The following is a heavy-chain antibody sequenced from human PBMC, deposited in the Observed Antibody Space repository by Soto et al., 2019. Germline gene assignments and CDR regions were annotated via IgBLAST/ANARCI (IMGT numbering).Heavy chain of an antibody. CDR3: ATDSNYDVSNSF. CDR2: IIPIFGTA. D-gene: IGHD3-3*01. Sequence: SVKVSCKASGGTFSSYAISWVRQAPGQGLEWMGGIIPIFGTANYAQKFQGRVSITADHSTSTVYMELSRLKSDDTAVYFCATDSNYDVSNSFWGQGTLVTVSS. J-gene: IGHJ4*02. V-gene: IGHV1-69*13. CDR1: GGTFSSYA.